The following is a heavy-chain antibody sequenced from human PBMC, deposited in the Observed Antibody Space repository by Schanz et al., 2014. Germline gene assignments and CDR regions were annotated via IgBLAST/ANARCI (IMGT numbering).Heavy chain of an antibody. V-gene: IGHV3-21*04. Sequence: VQLVESGGGVVQPGRSLRLSCAASGFTFSSYALHWVRQAPGKGLEWVSSISYGTSYIYYAESVKGRFTISRDNSKNTLYLQMNSLRPEDTAVYYCAKSLESCPGGRCSRGYFDYWGQGTLVNVSS. CDR2: ISYGTSYI. CDR1: GFTFSSYA. J-gene: IGHJ4*02. D-gene: IGHD2-8*02. CDR3: AKSLESCPGGRCSRGYFDY.